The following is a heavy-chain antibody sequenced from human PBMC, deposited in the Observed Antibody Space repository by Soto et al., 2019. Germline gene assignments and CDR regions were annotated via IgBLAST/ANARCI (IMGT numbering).Heavy chain of an antibody. J-gene: IGHJ6*02. CDR1: GFTFSSYA. CDR2: ISYDGSNK. Sequence: VQLVESGGGVVQPGRSLRLSCAASGFTFSSYAMHWVRQAPGKGLEWVAVISYDGSNKYYADSVKGRFTISRDNSKNTLYLQMNSLRAEDTAVYYCARDKGDYYGMDVWGQGTTVTVSS. V-gene: IGHV3-30-3*01. CDR3: ARDKGDYYGMDV.